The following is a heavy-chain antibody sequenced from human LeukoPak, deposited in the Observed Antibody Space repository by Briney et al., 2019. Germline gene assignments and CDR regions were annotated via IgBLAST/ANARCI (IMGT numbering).Heavy chain of an antibody. Sequence: PSETLSLTCTVSGGSISSYCWSWIRQPPGKGLEWIGYIYYSGSTNYNPSLKSRVTISVDTSKNQFSLKLSSVTAADTAVYYCARQTLNYYDSSGYYSLWGQGTLVTVSS. J-gene: IGHJ4*02. CDR3: ARQTLNYYDSSGYYSL. CDR2: IYYSGST. D-gene: IGHD3-22*01. CDR1: GGSISSYC. V-gene: IGHV4-59*08.